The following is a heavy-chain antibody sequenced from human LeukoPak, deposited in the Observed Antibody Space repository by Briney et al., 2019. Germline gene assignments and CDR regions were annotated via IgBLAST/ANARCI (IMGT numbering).Heavy chain of an antibody. CDR1: GGSISSSSYY. J-gene: IGHJ6*03. Sequence: SETLSLTCTVSGGSISSSSYYWGWIRQPPGKGLEWIGSIYYSGSPYYNPSLKSRVTISVDTSKNQFSLKLSSVTAADTAVYYCARTLYYYGSGSYLGYYYYMDVWGKGTTVTISS. D-gene: IGHD3-10*01. V-gene: IGHV4-39*01. CDR2: IYYSGSP. CDR3: ARTLYYYGSGSYLGYYYYMDV.